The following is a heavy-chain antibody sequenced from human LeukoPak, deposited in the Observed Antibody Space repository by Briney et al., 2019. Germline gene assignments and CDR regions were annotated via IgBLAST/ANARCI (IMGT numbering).Heavy chain of an antibody. CDR3: AREIVVVIADDAFDI. V-gene: IGHV3-7*01. J-gene: IGHJ3*02. CDR1: GFTFSSYW. Sequence: PGGSLRLSCAASGFTFSSYWMSWVRQAPGKGLEWVANIKQDGSEKYYVDSVKGRFTISRDNAKNSLYLQMNSRRAEDTAVYYCAREIVVVIADDAFDIWGQGTMVTVSS. D-gene: IGHD2-21*01. CDR2: IKQDGSEK.